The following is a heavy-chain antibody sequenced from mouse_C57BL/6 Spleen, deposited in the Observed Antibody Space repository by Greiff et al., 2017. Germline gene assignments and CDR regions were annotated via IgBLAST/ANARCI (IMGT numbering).Heavy chain of an antibody. CDR2: IYPGDGDT. Sequence: QVQLQQSGPALVKPGASVKISCKASGYAFSSSWMNWVKQRPGKGLEWIGRIYPGDGDTNYNGKFKGKATLTADKSSSTAYMQLSSLTSEDSAVYFCARSDYYGSSHYYAMDYWGQGTSVTVSS. D-gene: IGHD1-1*01. J-gene: IGHJ4*01. CDR1: GYAFSSSW. V-gene: IGHV1-82*01. CDR3: ARSDYYGSSHYYAMDY.